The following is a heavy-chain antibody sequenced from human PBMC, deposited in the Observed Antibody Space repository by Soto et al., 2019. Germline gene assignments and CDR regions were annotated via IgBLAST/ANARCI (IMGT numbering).Heavy chain of an antibody. J-gene: IGHJ6*02. CDR2: ISARGGST. Sequence: EVLLLQSGGGLGQGGGSLRLSCVASGFTFSSYTMNWVRQAPGKGLEWVSLISARGGSTYYADSVKGRFTISRDNSRNTLYLQMNSLRAEDTAVYYCARDPPKEKTQLDFGMDVWGQGTTVTVSS. D-gene: IGHD2-2*01. V-gene: IGHV3-23*01. CDR3: ARDPPKEKTQLDFGMDV. CDR1: GFTFSSYT.